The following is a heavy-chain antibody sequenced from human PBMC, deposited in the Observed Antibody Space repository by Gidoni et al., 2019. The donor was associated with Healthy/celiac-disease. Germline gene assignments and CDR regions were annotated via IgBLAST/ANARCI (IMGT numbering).Heavy chain of an antibody. CDR3: ARDGIAVAAPFYFDL. CDR2: IYTSGST. CDR1: GGSISSHN. D-gene: IGHD6-19*01. J-gene: IGHJ2*01. V-gene: IGHV4-4*07. Sequence: QVQLQESGPGLVKPSETLSLTCTVSGGSISSHNWSWIRQPAGKGLEWIGGIYTSGSTNYNPSLKSRVTMSVDTSKNQFSLKLSSVTSADTAVYYCARDGIAVAAPFYFDLWGRGTLVPVS.